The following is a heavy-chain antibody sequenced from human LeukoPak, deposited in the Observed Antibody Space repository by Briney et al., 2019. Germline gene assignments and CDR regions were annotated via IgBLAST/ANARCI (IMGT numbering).Heavy chain of an antibody. J-gene: IGHJ4*02. CDR1: GYTFTGYY. V-gene: IGHV1-46*01. CDR2: INPSGGST. CDR3: ARPLNSYGDYGS. Sequence: ASVKVSCKASGYTFTGYYMHWVRQAPGQGLEWMGIINPSGGSTSYAQKFQGRVTMTRDMSTSTVYMELSSLRSEDTAVYYCARPLNSYGDYGSWGQGTLVTVSS. D-gene: IGHD4-17*01.